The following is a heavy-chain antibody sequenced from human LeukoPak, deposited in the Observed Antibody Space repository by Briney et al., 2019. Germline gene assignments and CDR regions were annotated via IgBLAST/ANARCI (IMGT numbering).Heavy chain of an antibody. D-gene: IGHD5-12*01. CDR1: GGSISSSSYY. CDR3: ARGNIVATIAFDY. Sequence: PSETLSLTCTVSGGSISSSSYYWGWIRQPPGKGLEWIGSIYYSGSTYYNPSLKSRVTISVDRSKNQFSLKLSSVTAADTAVYYCARGNIVATIAFDYWGQGTLVTVSS. CDR2: IYYSGST. V-gene: IGHV4-39*07. J-gene: IGHJ4*02.